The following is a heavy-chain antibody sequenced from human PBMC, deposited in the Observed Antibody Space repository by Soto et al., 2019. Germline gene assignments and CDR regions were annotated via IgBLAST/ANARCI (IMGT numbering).Heavy chain of an antibody. CDR3: ARGRIVVVPAAKYGMDV. D-gene: IGHD2-2*01. V-gene: IGHV1-69*02. CDR2: IIPILGIA. CDR1: GGTFSSYT. J-gene: IGHJ6*02. Sequence: QVQLVQSGAEVKKPGSSVKVSCKASGGTFSSYTISWVRQAPGQGLEWMGRIIPILGIANYAQKFQGRVTITADKSTSTAYMALSSLRSEDTAVYYCARGRIVVVPAAKYGMDVWGQGTTVTVSS.